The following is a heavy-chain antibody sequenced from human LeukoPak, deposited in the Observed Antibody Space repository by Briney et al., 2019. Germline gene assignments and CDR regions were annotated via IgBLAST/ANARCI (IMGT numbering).Heavy chain of an antibody. CDR2: IYYNGNT. Sequence: SETLSLTCSVSGGSISTFYWSWVRQPPGKALEWIGYIYYNGNTYYNPSLRGRVTMSVDTSKNQFSLRLTSVTAADTALYYCVRGLDIKASGSWLDSWGQGTLVTVSS. CDR3: VRGLDIKASGSWLDS. CDR1: GGSISTFY. V-gene: IGHV4-59*01. J-gene: IGHJ5*01. D-gene: IGHD6-13*01.